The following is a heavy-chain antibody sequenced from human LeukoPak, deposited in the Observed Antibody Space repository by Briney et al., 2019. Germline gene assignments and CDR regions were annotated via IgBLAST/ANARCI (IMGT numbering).Heavy chain of an antibody. CDR2: INPNSGGT. Sequence: GASVKVACKTSGYTFTGYYMHWVRQAPGQGLEWMGWINPNSGGTNYAQKFQGRVTMTRDTSISTAYMELSRLRSDDTAVYYCARVGAGATEPIDYWGQGTLVTVSS. V-gene: IGHV1-2*02. J-gene: IGHJ4*02. CDR3: ARVGAGATEPIDY. CDR1: GYTFTGYY. D-gene: IGHD1-26*01.